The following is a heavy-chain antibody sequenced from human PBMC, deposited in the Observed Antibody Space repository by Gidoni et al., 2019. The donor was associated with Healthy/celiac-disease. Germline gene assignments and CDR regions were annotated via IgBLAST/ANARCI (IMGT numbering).Heavy chain of an antibody. CDR2: ISWNSGSI. J-gene: IGHJ4*02. V-gene: IGHV3-9*01. CDR3: AKGPRSWGEVIFDY. CDR1: GFTFDDYA. D-gene: IGHD6-13*01. Sequence: EVQLVESGGGLVQPGRSLRLSCAASGFTFDDYAMHWVRQAPGKGLEWVSGISWNSGSIGYADSVKGRFTISRDNAKNSLYLQMNSLRAEDTALYYCAKGPRSWGEVIFDYWGQGTLVTVSS.